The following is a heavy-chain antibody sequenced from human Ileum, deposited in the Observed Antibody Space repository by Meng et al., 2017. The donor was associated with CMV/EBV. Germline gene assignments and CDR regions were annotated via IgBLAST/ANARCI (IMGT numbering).Heavy chain of an antibody. D-gene: IGHD2-2*01. Sequence: GGSLRLSCATSGFTFSNYAMSWVRQAPGKGLEWVSGISGSGYRTYYADSVRGRFTISRDLSRSTLELQMNDLRAEDTAVYYCAKSIVVLSGGSDFWGQGTLVTVSS. J-gene: IGHJ4*02. CDR1: GFTFSNYA. V-gene: IGHV3-23*01. CDR3: AKSIVVLSGGSDF. CDR2: ISGSGYRT.